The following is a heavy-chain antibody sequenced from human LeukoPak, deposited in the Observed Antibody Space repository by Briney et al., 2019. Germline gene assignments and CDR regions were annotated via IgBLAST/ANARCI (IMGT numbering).Heavy chain of an antibody. V-gene: IGHV1-8*01. D-gene: IGHD3-10*01. CDR3: ARGAPRRGTLVRHPATDY. J-gene: IGHJ4*02. Sequence: GASVKVSRKASGYTFTSYDINWVRQATGQGLEWMGWMNPNSGNTGYAQKFQGRVTMTRNTSISTAYMELSSLRSEDTAVYYCARGAPRRGTLVRHPATDYWGQGTLVTVSS. CDR1: GYTFTSYD. CDR2: MNPNSGNT.